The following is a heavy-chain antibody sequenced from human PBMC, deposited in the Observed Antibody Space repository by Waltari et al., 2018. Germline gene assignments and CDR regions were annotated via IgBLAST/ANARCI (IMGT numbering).Heavy chain of an antibody. V-gene: IGHV3-21*01. D-gene: IGHD3-10*01. CDR3: ARCYYYGSGSYYEDY. Sequence: EVQLVESGGGLVKPGGSLRLSCAASGFTFSHYRMNWVRQAPGKGLEWVSSISGSSTYIHYADSVKGRFTISRDNAKNSLYLQMDSLRAEDTAVYYCARCYYYGSGSYYEDYWGQGTLVTVSS. J-gene: IGHJ4*02. CDR1: GFTFSHYR. CDR2: ISGSSTYI.